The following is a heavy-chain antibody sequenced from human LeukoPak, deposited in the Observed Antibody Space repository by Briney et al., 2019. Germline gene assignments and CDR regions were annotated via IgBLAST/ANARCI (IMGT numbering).Heavy chain of an antibody. CDR3: ATGDPSSSWYDP. CDR1: GYTFTGYY. J-gene: IGHJ5*02. V-gene: IGHV1-2*06. Sequence: GASVKVSCKASGYTFTGYYMHWVRQAPGQGLEWMGRINPNSGGTNYAQKFQGRVTMTEDTSTDTAYMELSSLRSEDTAVYYCATGDPSSSWYDPWGQGTLVTVSS. CDR2: INPNSGGT. D-gene: IGHD6-13*01.